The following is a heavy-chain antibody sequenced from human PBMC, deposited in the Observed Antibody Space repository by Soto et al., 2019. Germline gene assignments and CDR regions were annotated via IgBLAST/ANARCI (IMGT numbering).Heavy chain of an antibody. CDR2: IYYSGST. Sequence: SETLSLTCTVSGGSISSSSYYWGWIRQPPGKGLEWIGSIYYSGSTYYNPSLKSRVTISVDTSKNQFSLKLSSVTAADTAVYYCARHRGIWFGEYYGMDVWGQGTTVT. CDR1: GGSISSSSYY. V-gene: IGHV4-39*01. J-gene: IGHJ6*02. D-gene: IGHD3-10*01. CDR3: ARHRGIWFGEYYGMDV.